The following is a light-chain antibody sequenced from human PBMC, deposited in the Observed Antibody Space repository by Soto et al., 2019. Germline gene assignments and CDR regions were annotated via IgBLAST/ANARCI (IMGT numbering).Light chain of an antibody. V-gene: IGLV4-69*01. Sequence: QPVLTQSPSASASLGASVKLTCTLRSGHSTYTIAWHQQQPETGPRYLMKLKSDGSHSKGDGLSDRFSGSSSGAERYLTISSLEAEDEAYYYCQTGGTGIGVVFGGGTKLTVL. J-gene: IGLJ2*01. CDR1: SGHSTYT. CDR3: QTGGTGIGVV. CDR2: LKSDGSH.